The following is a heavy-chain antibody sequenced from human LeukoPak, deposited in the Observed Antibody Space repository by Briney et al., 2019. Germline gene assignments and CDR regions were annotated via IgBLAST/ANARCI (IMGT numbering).Heavy chain of an antibody. D-gene: IGHD1-1*01. CDR2: IYSGGST. V-gene: IGHV3-53*01. CDR1: GFTVSSNY. Sequence: GGSLRLSCAASGFTVSSNYMSWVRQAPGKGLEWVSVIYSGGSTYYADSVTGRFVISRDDARNSLYLHLTNLRAEDTATYFCARIWSARDWFDPWGQGT. CDR3: ARIWSARDWFDP. J-gene: IGHJ5*02.